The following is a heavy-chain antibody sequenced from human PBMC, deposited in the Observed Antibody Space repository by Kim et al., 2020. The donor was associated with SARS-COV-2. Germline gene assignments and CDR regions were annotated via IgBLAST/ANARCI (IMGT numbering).Heavy chain of an antibody. V-gene: IGHV3-30*01. D-gene: IGHD3-22*01. Sequence: VKGRFTISRDNSKNTLYLQMNSLRAEDTAVYYCASDRDDYDSSGYYSAFDYWGQGTLVTVSS. J-gene: IGHJ4*02. CDR3: ASDRDDYDSSGYYSAFDY.